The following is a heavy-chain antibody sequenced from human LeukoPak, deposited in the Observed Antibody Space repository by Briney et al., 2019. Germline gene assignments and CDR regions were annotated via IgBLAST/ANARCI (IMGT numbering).Heavy chain of an antibody. CDR1: GFTFSSYG. CDR2: ISYDGSSK. V-gene: IGHV3-30*03. Sequence: PGGSLRLSCAASGFTFSSYGMHWVRQAPGKGLEWVAVISYDGSSKYYADSVKGRFTISRDNSKNTLYLQMNSLRAEDTAVYYCARGGSYLSAFDIWGQGTMVTVSS. D-gene: IGHD1-26*01. CDR3: ARGGSYLSAFDI. J-gene: IGHJ3*02.